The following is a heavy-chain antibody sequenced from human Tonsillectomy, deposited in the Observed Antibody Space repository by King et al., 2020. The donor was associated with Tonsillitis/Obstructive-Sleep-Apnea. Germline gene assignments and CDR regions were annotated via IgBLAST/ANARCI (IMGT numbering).Heavy chain of an antibody. D-gene: IGHD5-18*01. V-gene: IGHV3-7*04. CDR3: ARAQVDTNMVITQVSPYYFDY. CDR2: INQDGSEK. Sequence: VQLVESGGGLVQPGGSLRLSCAASGFTFRSYWMSWVRQAPGKGLEWVANINQDGSEKYYVDSVKGRFTISRDNAKNSLYLQMNSLRAEDTAVYYCARAQVDTNMVITQVSPYYFDYWGQGTLVTVSS. CDR1: GFTFRSYW. J-gene: IGHJ4*02.